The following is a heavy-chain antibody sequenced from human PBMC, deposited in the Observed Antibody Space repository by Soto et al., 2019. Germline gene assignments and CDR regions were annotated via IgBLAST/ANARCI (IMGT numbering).Heavy chain of an antibody. CDR3: ARGRYYYDSSGYSKLRY. V-gene: IGHV4-34*01. CDR1: GGSFSGYY. J-gene: IGHJ4*02. D-gene: IGHD3-22*01. CDR2: INHSGST. Sequence: PSETLSLTCAVYGGSFSGYYWSWIRQPPGKGLEWIGEINHSGSTNYNPSLKSRVTISVDTSKNQFSLKLCSVTAADTAVYYCARGRYYYDSSGYSKLRYWGQGTLVTVSS.